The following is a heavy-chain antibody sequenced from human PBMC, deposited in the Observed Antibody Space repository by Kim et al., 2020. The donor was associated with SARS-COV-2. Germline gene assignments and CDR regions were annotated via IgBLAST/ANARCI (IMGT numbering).Heavy chain of an antibody. V-gene: IGHV5-10-1*01. Sequence: SSPSFQGHVTISADKSISTAYLQWSSLKASDTAMYYCARGGAARFNWFDPWGQGTLVTVSS. D-gene: IGHD6-6*01. J-gene: IGHJ5*02. CDR3: ARGGAARFNWFDP.